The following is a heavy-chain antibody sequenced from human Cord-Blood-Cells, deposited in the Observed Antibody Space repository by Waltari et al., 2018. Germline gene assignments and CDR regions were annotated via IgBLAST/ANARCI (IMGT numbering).Heavy chain of an antibody. CDR1: GGSISSSSYY. V-gene: IGHV4-39*01. CDR2: IYYSGST. Sequence: QLQLQESGTGLVKPSETLSLTCTVSGGSISSSSYYWGWIRKPPGKGLEWIGSIYYSGSTYYNPSLKSRVTISVDTSKNQFSLKLSSVTAADTAVYYCARHPYYYGSGSYYYWGQGTLVTVSS. J-gene: IGHJ4*02. D-gene: IGHD3-10*01. CDR3: ARHPYYYGSGSYYY.